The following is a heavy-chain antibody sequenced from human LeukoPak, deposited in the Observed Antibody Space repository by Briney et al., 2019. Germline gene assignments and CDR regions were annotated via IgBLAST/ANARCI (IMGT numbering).Heavy chain of an antibody. CDR1: GFTFSSYS. CDR3: ARDGQWLVPSYFDY. J-gene: IGHJ4*02. V-gene: IGHV3-21*01. Sequence: GGALRLSCAASGFTFSSYSMNWVRQAPGGGREWVSSISSSSSYIYYADSVKGRFTISRDNAKNSLYLQMNSLRAEDTAVYYCARDGQWLVPSYFDYWGQGTLVTVSS. D-gene: IGHD6-19*01. CDR2: ISSSSSYI.